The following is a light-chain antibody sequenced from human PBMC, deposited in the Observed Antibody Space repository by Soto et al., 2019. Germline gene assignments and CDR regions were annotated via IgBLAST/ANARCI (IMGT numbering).Light chain of an antibody. CDR3: AAWDDSLNGVL. J-gene: IGLJ2*01. CDR2: RNY. CDR1: SSNIGSNT. Sequence: QSVLTQPPSASGTPGQRVTISCSGSSSNIGSNTVNWYQQLPGTAPKLLIYRNYQRPSGVPDRFSGSKSGTSASLAISGLQSEDEADYYCAAWDDSLNGVLFGGGTKLTVL. V-gene: IGLV1-44*01.